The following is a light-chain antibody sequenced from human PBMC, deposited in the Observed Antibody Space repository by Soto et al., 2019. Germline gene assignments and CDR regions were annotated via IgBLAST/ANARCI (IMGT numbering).Light chain of an antibody. CDR2: GAS. V-gene: IGKV3-15*01. J-gene: IGKJ3*01. Sequence: EIVMTQSPATLSVSPGERATLSCRASQSVSSNLAWYQQKPGQAPRLLIYGASTRATGIPARFSGSGSGTEFTITISSLQSEDFAVYYCQQYNNWPPFTFGPGTKEDIK. CDR3: QQYNNWPPFT. CDR1: QSVSSN.